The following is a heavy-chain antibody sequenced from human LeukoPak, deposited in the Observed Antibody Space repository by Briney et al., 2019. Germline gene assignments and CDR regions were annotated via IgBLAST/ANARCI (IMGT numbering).Heavy chain of an antibody. D-gene: IGHD3-22*01. CDR2: ISYDGSNK. J-gene: IGHJ4*02. CDR1: GFTFSTYG. CDR3: AKSPGIYYYDSTSYAEY. Sequence: GGSLRLSCVASGFTFSTYGMHWIRQVRGKGLEWVAVISYDGSNKFYADSVRGRFTISRDNSKNTLYLQMNSLRPEDAALYYCAKSPGIYYYDSTSYAEYWGQGTLVTVSS. V-gene: IGHV3-30*18.